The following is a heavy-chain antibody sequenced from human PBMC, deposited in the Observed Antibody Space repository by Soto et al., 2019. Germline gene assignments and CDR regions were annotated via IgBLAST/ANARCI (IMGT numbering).Heavy chain of an antibody. D-gene: IGHD3-22*01. CDR1: GYTFTHYH. CDR2: INPSGGGT. Sequence: ASVRVSCKASGYTFTHYHVYWVRQAPGRGLEWLGMINPSGGGTTYAQNLQGRVTMTRDTSTNTVYMELSSLRSEDTAVYYCAREAINSSGYSRYFQHWGQGTLVTVSS. CDR3: AREAINSSGYSRYFQH. J-gene: IGHJ1*01. V-gene: IGHV1-46*01.